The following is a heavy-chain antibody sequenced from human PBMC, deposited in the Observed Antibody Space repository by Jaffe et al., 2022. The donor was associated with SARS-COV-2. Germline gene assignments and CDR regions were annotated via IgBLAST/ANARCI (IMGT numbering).Heavy chain of an antibody. CDR1: GFTFDDYA. Sequence: EVQLVESGGGLVQPGRSLRLSCAASGFTFDDYAMHWVRQAPGKGLEWVSGISWNSGSIGYADSVKGRFTISRDNAKNSLYLQMNSLRAEDTALYYCAKEGLRYFDGAVDVWGQGTTVTVSS. D-gene: IGHD3-9*01. CDR2: ISWNSGSI. CDR3: AKEGLRYFDGAVDV. V-gene: IGHV3-9*01. J-gene: IGHJ6*02.